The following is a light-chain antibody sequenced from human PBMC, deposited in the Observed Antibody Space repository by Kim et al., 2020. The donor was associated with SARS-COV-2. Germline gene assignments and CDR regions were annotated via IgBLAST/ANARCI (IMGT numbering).Light chain of an antibody. CDR1: STDINVYDF. J-gene: IGLJ3*02. CDR3: SSYTTINTRGV. V-gene: IGLV2-14*01. CDR2: DVT. Sequence: QSALTQPASVSGSPGQSITISRTGSSTDINVYDFVSWYQQHPGKAPKLIIFDVTKRPSGVSNRFSGSKSGNTASLTISGLQAEDEADYFCSSYTTINTRGVFGGGTQLTVL.